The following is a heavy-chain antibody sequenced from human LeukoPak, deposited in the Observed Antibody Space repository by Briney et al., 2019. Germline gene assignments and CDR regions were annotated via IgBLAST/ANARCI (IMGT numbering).Heavy chain of an antibody. D-gene: IGHD1-14*01. J-gene: IGHJ4*02. Sequence: GGSLRLSCAASGFTFSDYAMSWVRQAPGTGLEWVSTISGGGGTTYYVASVKGRFTVSRDNSKNTFFLQMNNLRPEDTAIYYCAKLHNLNCDYWGLGTLVTVSS. CDR3: AKLHNLNCDY. CDR2: ISGGGGTT. CDR1: GFTFSDYA. V-gene: IGHV3-23*01.